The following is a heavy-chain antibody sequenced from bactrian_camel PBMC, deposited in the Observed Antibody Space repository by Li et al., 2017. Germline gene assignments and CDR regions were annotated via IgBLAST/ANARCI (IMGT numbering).Heavy chain of an antibody. CDR2: IDYNGRT. CDR1: DNTVRRRC. V-gene: IGHV3S53*01. D-gene: IGHD1*01. Sequence: VQLVESGGGSVQTGGSLRLSRAASDNTVRRRCWGWFRQAPGEERDGVAVIDYNGRTSTADSVQGRFTISKDNAKNTLYLQLNSLKTEDTAMYYCATIAPWYDGMDYWGAGTQVTVS. J-gene: IGHJ7*01.